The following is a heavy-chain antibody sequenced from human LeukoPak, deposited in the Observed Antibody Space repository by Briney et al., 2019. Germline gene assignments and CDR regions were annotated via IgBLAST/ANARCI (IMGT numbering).Heavy chain of an antibody. D-gene: IGHD6-19*01. CDR3: ARANSRGWYGY. Sequence: AASVKVSCKASGYTFTSYYMHWVRQAPGQGLEWMGIINPSGGSTSYAQEFQGRVTMTRDTSTSTVYMELSSLRSEDTAVYYCARANSRGWYGYWGQGTLVTVSS. CDR2: INPSGGST. J-gene: IGHJ4*02. CDR1: GYTFTSYY. V-gene: IGHV1-46*01.